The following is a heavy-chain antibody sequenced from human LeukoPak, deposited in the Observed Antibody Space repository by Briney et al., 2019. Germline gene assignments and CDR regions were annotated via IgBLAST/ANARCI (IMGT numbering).Heavy chain of an antibody. V-gene: IGHV4-39*01. CDR1: GGSISSSSYY. CDR3: ARRHDYGDYYFDY. CDR2: IYYSGST. Sequence: SETLSLTCTVSGGSISSSSYYWGWIRQPPGKGLEWIGSIYYSGSTYYNPSLKSRVTISVDTSKNQFSLKLSSVTAEDTAVYYCARRHDYGDYYFDYWGQGTLVTVSS. D-gene: IGHD4-17*01. J-gene: IGHJ4*02.